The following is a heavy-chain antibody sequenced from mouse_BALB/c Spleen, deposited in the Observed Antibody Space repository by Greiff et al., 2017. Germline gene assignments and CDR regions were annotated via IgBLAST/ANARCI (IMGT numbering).Heavy chain of an antibody. Sequence: QVQLQQSGAELVRPGTSVKVSCKASGYAFTNYLIEWVKQRPGQGLEWIGVINPGSGGTNYNEKFKGKATLTADKSSSTAYMQLSSLTSDDSAVYFCARGAARATAWFAYWGQGTLVTVSA. D-gene: IGHD3-1*01. CDR3: ARGAARATAWFAY. J-gene: IGHJ3*01. V-gene: IGHV1-54*01. CDR2: INPGSGGT. CDR1: GYAFTNYL.